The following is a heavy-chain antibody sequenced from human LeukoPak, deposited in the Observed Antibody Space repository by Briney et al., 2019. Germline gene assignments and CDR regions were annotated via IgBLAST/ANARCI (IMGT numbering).Heavy chain of an antibody. CDR1: GYSFTSYW. CDR3: ASAYCGGDCYLNDAFDI. CDR2: IYPGDSDT. J-gene: IGHJ3*02. D-gene: IGHD2-21*02. V-gene: IGHV5-51*01. Sequence: GESLKISCKGSGYSFTSYWIGWVRQMPGKGLEWMGIIYPGDSDTRYSPSFQGQVTTSADKSISTAYLQWSSLKASDTAMYYCASAYCGGDCYLNDAFDIWGQGTMVTVSS.